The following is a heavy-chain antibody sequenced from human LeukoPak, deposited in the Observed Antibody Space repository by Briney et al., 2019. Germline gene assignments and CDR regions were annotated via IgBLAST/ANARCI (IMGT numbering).Heavy chain of an antibody. V-gene: IGHV3-48*01. Sequence: GGSLRLSCAASGFTFSSYSMNWGRQAPGKGLEWVSYISSSSSTIYYADSVKGRFTTSRDNAKNSLYLQMNSLRAEDTAVYYCARPSLGEFSFHYFDYWGQGTLVTVSS. CDR2: ISSSSSTI. J-gene: IGHJ4*02. CDR3: ARPSLGEFSFHYFDY. CDR1: GFTFSSYS. D-gene: IGHD3-16*02.